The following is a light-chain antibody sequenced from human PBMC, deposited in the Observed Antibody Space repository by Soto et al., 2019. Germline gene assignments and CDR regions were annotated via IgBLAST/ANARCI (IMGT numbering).Light chain of an antibody. CDR1: QGISSY. CDR3: QQSYSNTQT. J-gene: IGKJ1*01. Sequence: DIQLTQSPSFLSASVGDRVTITCRASQGISSYLAWSQQKPGNAPKSLIYAASFLQVGVPSRFSGSGSGTDFTLTISSLQPEDFATYYCQQSYSNTQTFGQGTKVDIK. CDR2: AAS. V-gene: IGKV1-39*01.